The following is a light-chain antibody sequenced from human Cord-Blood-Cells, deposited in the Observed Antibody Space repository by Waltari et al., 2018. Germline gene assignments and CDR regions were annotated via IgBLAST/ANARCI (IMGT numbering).Light chain of an antibody. CDR1: QSVSSN. CDR2: GVS. J-gene: IGKJ1*01. V-gene: IGKV3-15*01. CDR3: QQYNNWLWT. Sequence: EIVMTQSPATLSVSPGERAPLSCRASQSVSSNLAWYQQKPGQAPRLLIYGVSTRATGIPARFSGSGSGTEFTLTISSLQSEDFAVYYCQQYNNWLWTFGQGTKVEIK.